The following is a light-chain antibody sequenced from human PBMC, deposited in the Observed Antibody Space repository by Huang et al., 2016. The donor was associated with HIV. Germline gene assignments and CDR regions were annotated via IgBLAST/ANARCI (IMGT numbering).Light chain of an antibody. J-gene: IGKJ2*01. CDR2: GAS. CDR1: QSVSRN. V-gene: IGKV3-15*01. Sequence: EIVLTQSPATRSMSPGQRATLSCRASQSVSRNLAWFQQKPGQAPRLLIYGASTRATVIPARFSGSGCGTEFTLTISSLQYEDFAVYYCQQYNNWPPMYTFGQGTKLEV. CDR3: QQYNNWPPMYT.